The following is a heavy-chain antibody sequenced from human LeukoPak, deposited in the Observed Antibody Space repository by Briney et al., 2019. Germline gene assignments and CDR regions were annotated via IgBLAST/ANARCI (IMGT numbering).Heavy chain of an antibody. V-gene: IGHV3-64D*09. CDR1: GFTFSSYA. CDR3: AKTGTMAAAGFDY. D-gene: IGHD6-13*01. CDR2: ISSNGGST. Sequence: GGSLRLSCSASGFTFSSYAMHWVRQAPGKGLEYVSAISSNGGSTYYADSVKGRFTISRDNSKNTLYLQMSSLRAEDTAVYYCAKTGTMAAAGFDYWGQGTLVTVSS. J-gene: IGHJ4*02.